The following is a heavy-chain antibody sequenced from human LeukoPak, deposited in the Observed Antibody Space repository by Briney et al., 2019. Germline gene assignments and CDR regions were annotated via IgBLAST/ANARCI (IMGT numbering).Heavy chain of an antibody. V-gene: IGHV4-59*08. D-gene: IGHD4-23*01. Sequence: PSETLSLTCTVSGGSISSYYWSWIRQPPGKGLEWIGYIYYSGSTNYNPSLKSRVTILVDTSKNQFSLKLSSVTAADTAVYYCARHFADYGGNLRFDPWGQGTLVTVSS. J-gene: IGHJ5*02. CDR1: GGSISSYY. CDR3: ARHFADYGGNLRFDP. CDR2: IYYSGST.